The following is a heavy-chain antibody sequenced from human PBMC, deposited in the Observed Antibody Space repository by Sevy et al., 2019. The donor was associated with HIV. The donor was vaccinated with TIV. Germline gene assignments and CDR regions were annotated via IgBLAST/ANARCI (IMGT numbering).Heavy chain of an antibody. CDR1: GFTFGDYS. J-gene: IGHJ3*01. D-gene: IGHD5-18*01. V-gene: IGHV3-9*01. CDR2: INWNSGKI. Sequence: GGSLRLSCRGTGFTFGDYSMYWVRQAPGKGLERVSGINWNSGKIDYAESVKGRFTISRDNAENSLFLQMNSLRAEDSALYYCAKEGFAAMVVHAYDLWGQGTMVTVSS. CDR3: AKEGFAAMVVHAYDL.